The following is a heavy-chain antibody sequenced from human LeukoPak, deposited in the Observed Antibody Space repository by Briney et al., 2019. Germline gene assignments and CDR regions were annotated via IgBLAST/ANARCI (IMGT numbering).Heavy chain of an antibody. V-gene: IGHV3-53*05. CDR1: GFTVSSNY. D-gene: IGHD3-16*02. J-gene: IGHJ3*02. CDR3: AREFELGSDRAFDI. Sequence: PGGSLRLSCAASGFTVSSNYMSWVRQAPGKGLEWVSVIYSGGSTYYADSVKGRFTISRDNSKNTLYLQMNSLRAEDTAVYYCAREFELGSDRAFDIWGQGTMVTVSS. CDR2: IYSGGST.